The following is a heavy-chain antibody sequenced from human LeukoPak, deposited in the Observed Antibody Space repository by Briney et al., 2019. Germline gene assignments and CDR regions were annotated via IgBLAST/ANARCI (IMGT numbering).Heavy chain of an antibody. J-gene: IGHJ4*02. CDR1: GFTFSSYG. CDR2: ISGSGGSI. D-gene: IGHD2-15*01. V-gene: IGHV3-23*01. CDR3: AKSHCSGGSCYYGRLEY. Sequence: GGSLRLSCAVSGFTFSSYGMSWVRQAPGKGPEWVSVISGSGGSIYYADSVKGRFTISRDNSKNTLDLQMNSLRAEDTAVYYCAKSHCSGGSCYYGRLEYWGQGTLVTVSS.